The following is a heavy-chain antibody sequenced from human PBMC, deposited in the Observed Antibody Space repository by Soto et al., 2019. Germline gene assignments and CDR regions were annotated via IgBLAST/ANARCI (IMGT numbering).Heavy chain of an antibody. V-gene: IGHV1-3*04. CDR3: AREGINAGIRPWGDAFDI. CDR2: ISTGTGNT. J-gene: IGHJ3*02. CDR1: GYTSTGYV. D-gene: IGHD3-10*01. Sequence: QVQLVQSGAEVKKPGASVKISCEASGYTSTGYVMHWVRQAPGQRPVWIGWISTGTGNTRSSQRFQGRVTFTGDASASTFYMGLSSLTFEDTAVYYCAREGINAGIRPWGDAFDIWGQGTMVTVSS.